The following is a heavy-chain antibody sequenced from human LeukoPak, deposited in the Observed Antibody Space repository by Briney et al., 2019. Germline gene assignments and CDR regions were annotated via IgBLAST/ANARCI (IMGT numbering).Heavy chain of an antibody. Sequence: PSETLSLTCTVSGGSISSYYWSWIRQPPGKGLEWIGYIYYSGSTNYNPSLKSRVTISVDTSKNQFSLKLSSVTAADTAVYYCARGRDNDFWSGYYPNFDYWGQGTLVTVSS. D-gene: IGHD3-3*01. CDR3: ARGRDNDFWSGYYPNFDY. V-gene: IGHV4-59*12. J-gene: IGHJ4*02. CDR2: IYYSGST. CDR1: GGSISSYY.